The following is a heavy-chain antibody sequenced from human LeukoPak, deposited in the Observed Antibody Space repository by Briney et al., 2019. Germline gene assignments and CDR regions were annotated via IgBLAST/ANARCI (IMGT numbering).Heavy chain of an antibody. V-gene: IGHV3-43*01. CDR2: ISWDGGST. Sequence: GGSLRLSCAASGFTFDDYTMHWVRQAPGKGLEWVSLISWDGGSTYYADSVKGRFTISRDNSKNSLYLQMNSLRAEDTAVYYCARDRGDYGDYGLDYWGQGTLVTVSS. J-gene: IGHJ4*02. CDR3: ARDRGDYGDYGLDY. D-gene: IGHD4-17*01. CDR1: GFTFDDYT.